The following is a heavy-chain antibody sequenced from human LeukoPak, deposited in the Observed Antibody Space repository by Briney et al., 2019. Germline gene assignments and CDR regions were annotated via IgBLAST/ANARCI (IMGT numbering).Heavy chain of an antibody. CDR1: GFTFNNYA. J-gene: IGHJ4*02. CDR3: ARDYADYVGYFFFDY. Sequence: GGSLRLSCAASGFTFNNYAMNWVRQAPGKGLEWVSSISGGGETTYYADSAKGRFTISRDNSQNTLYLQMNSLRAEDTAEYYCARDYADYVGYFFFDYWGQGTLVTVSS. V-gene: IGHV3-23*01. CDR2: ISGGGETT. D-gene: IGHD4-17*01.